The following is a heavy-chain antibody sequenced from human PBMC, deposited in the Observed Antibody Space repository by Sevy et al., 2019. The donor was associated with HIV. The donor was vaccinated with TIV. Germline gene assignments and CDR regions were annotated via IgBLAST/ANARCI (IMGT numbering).Heavy chain of an antibody. CDR1: GFTFTSDY. V-gene: IGHV3-74*01. J-gene: IGHJ4*02. D-gene: IGHD1-26*01. CDR3: ARGSRGTFGS. CDR2: INTDGKII. Sequence: GSLRLSCAASGFTFTSDYMHWVRQPPGKGLVWVSHINTDGKIIRYADSVKGRFTTSRDNAKNTLYLQMNSLRAEDTAVYYCARGSRGTFGSWGQGTLVTVS.